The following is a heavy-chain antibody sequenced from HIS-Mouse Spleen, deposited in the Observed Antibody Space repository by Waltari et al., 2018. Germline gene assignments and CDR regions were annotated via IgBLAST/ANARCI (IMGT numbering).Heavy chain of an antibody. CDR1: GGSISSRIYS. V-gene: IGHV4-39*07. CDR3: AREIPYSSSWYDWYFDL. Sequence: QLQLQESGPGLVKPSETLSLPCTVSGGSISSRIYSWGRIRQPPGKGLEWIGSIYYSGSTYYNPSLKSRVTISVDTSKNQFSLKLSSVTAADTAVYYCAREIPYSSSWYDWYFDLWGRGTLVTVSS. CDR2: IYYSGST. D-gene: IGHD6-13*01. J-gene: IGHJ2*01.